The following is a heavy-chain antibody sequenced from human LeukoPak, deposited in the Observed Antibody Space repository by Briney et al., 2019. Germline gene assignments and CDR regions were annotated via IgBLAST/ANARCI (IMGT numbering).Heavy chain of an antibody. Sequence: PGGSLRLSCAASGFTVSSDYMNWVRQAPGKGLEWVSYISSGGNTIYYADSVKGRFTISRDNAKNSLYLQMNSLRAEDTAVYYCAREGTAMVSFDYWGQGTLVTVSS. V-gene: IGHV3-48*03. D-gene: IGHD5-18*01. CDR2: ISSGGNTI. CDR3: AREGTAMVSFDY. CDR1: GFTVSSDY. J-gene: IGHJ4*02.